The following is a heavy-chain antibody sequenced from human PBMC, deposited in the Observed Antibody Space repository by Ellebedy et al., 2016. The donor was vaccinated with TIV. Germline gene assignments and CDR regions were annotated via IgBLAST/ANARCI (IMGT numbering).Heavy chain of an antibody. Sequence: GESLKISCTASGFTFDDHGMNWVRQVPGKGLQWVSSINWSGGNTGYADSVKGRFTISRDNAKKSVYLQMNNLRDEDSALYYCARKGDYGLYYFDYWGQGTLVTVSS. J-gene: IGHJ4*02. V-gene: IGHV3-20*04. D-gene: IGHD4-17*01. CDR3: ARKGDYGLYYFDY. CDR2: INWSGGNT. CDR1: GFTFDDHG.